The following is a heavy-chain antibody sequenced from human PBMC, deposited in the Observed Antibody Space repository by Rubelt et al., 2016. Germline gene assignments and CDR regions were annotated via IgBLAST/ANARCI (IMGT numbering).Heavy chain of an antibody. CDR3: ARGYCSSTSCYMRDY. CDR2: ISSSSSYI. Sequence: EVQLLESGGGLEQPGGSLTLSCAGSGFSFYSYAMTWVRQAPGKGLEWVSSISSSSSYIYYADSVKGRFTISRDNAKNSLYLQMNSLRAEDTAVYYCARGYCSSTSCYMRDYWGQGTLVTVSS. CDR1: GFSFYSYA. V-gene: IGHV3-21*01. J-gene: IGHJ4*02. D-gene: IGHD2-2*02.